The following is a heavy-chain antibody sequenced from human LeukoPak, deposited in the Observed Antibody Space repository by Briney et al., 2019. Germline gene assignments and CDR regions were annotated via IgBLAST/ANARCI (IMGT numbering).Heavy chain of an antibody. CDR2: ITRSSSAR. J-gene: IGHJ3*02. D-gene: IGHD3-22*01. CDR1: GFTFSSYS. Sequence: GGSLRLSCAASGFTFSSYSMNWVRQAPGKGLEWVSYITRSSSARYYADSVKGRFTISRDNAKNSLYLQMNSLRAEDTAVYYCARELSVVTPSPDAFDIWGQGTMVTVPS. CDR3: ARELSVVTPSPDAFDI. V-gene: IGHV3-48*01.